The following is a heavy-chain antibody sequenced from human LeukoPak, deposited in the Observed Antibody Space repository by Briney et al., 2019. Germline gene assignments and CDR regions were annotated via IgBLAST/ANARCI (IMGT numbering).Heavy chain of an antibody. CDR1: GGSFSDYY. CDR3: ARLLYYYGSGSAFGY. V-gene: IGHV4-34*01. CDR2: INHSGST. Sequence: SETLSLTCAVYGGSFSDYYWSWIRQPPGKGLEWIAEINHSGSTKYNPSLKSRVTISVDTSKNQFSLKLSSVTAADTAVYYCARLLYYYGSGSAFGYWGQGTLVTVSS. D-gene: IGHD3-10*01. J-gene: IGHJ4*02.